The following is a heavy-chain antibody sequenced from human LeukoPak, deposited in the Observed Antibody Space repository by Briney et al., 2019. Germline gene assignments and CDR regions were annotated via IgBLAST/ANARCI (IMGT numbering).Heavy chain of an antibody. CDR1: GFSFSTYS. J-gene: IGHJ4*02. CDR3: ARGLWSHGDFDH. Sequence: GGSLRLSCAASGFSFSTYSMNWVRQTPGKGLEWISYISSHSATIYYTDSVKGRFTISRDNAKNSLYLQMNSLTAEDTAVYYCARGLWSHGDFDHWGQGALVTVSS. CDR2: ISSHSATI. V-gene: IGHV3-48*01. D-gene: IGHD3-3*01.